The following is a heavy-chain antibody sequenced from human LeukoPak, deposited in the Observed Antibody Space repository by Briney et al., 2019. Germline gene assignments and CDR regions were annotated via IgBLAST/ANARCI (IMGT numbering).Heavy chain of an antibody. CDR1: GFTFSSYG. Sequence: PGGSLRLSCAASGFTFSSYGMHWVRQAPGKGLEWVAVIWYDGSNKYYADSVKGRFTISRDNSKNTLYLQMNSLRAEDTAVYYCARSLTIFGMVHYYYGMDVWGQGTTVTVSS. V-gene: IGHV3-33*01. D-gene: IGHD3-3*01. J-gene: IGHJ6*02. CDR3: ARSLTIFGMVHYYYGMDV. CDR2: IWYDGSNK.